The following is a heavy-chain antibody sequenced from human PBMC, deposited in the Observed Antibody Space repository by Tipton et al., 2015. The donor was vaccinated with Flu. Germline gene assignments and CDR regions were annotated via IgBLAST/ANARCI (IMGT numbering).Heavy chain of an antibody. CDR3: ARRDYSNYVSDPKNWFDP. V-gene: IGHV4-34*01. D-gene: IGHD4-11*01. J-gene: IGHJ5*02. CDR1: GGSFSGYY. CDR2: INHSGNT. Sequence: TLSLTCSVYGGSFSGYYWTWIRQVPGKGLEWIGEINHSGNTHYSSSLKSRVTMSVDAPKSQFSLKLSSVTAADTAVYYCARRDYSNYVSDPKNWFDPWGQGTLVTVSS.